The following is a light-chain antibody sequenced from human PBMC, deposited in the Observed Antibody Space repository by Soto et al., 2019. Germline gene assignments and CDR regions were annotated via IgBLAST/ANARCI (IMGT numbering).Light chain of an antibody. Sequence: QSVLTQPPSASGSPGQSVTISCTGTSSDVGGYNHVSWYLQHPGKAPKVVIYEVTKRPSGVPDRFSGSKSGNTASLTVSGLQAEDEADYYCSSYATGDNYVFGSGTKVTVL. CDR1: SSDVGGYNH. CDR3: SSYATGDNYV. V-gene: IGLV2-8*01. CDR2: EVT. J-gene: IGLJ1*01.